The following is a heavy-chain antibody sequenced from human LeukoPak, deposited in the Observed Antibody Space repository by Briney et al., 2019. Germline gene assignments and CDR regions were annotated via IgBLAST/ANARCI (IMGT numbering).Heavy chain of an antibody. CDR3: ARGPRGESYYYGMDV. CDR2: IIPIFGTA. V-gene: IGHV1-69*13. D-gene: IGHD3-10*01. J-gene: IGHJ6*02. CDR1: GGTFSSYA. Sequence: ASVTVSCTASGGTFSSYAISWVRQAPGQGLEWMGGIIPIFGTANYAQKFQGRVTITADESTSTAYMELSSLRSEDTAVYYCARGPRGESYYYGMDVWGQGTTVTVSS.